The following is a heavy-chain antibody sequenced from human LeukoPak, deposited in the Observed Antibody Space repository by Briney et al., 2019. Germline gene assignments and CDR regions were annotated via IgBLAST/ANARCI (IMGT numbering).Heavy chain of an antibody. D-gene: IGHD5-24*01. V-gene: IGHV1-18*01. Sequence: ASVKVSCKASGYTFTPYGITWVRQAPGQGLEWMGWISGYKYKTNYAQKLQGSVTMNTDPSTNTDYMELRSLRSADTDVFYCARDQRPPSYYFDYWGQGTLVTVSS. J-gene: IGHJ4*02. CDR3: ARDQRPPSYYFDY. CDR1: GYTFTPYG. CDR2: ISGYKYKT.